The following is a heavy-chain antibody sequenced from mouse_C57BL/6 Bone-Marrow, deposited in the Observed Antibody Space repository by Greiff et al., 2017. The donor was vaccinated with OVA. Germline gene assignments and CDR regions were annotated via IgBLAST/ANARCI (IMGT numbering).Heavy chain of an antibody. Sequence: VQLVESGPGLVQPSQSLSITCTVSGFSLTSYGVHWVRQSPGKGLEWLGVIWSGGSTDYNAAFISRLSISKDNSKSQVFFKMNSLQADDTAIYYCARNCYAMDYWGQGTSVTVSS. CDR2: IWSGGST. CDR1: GFSLTSYG. CDR3: ARNCYAMDY. V-gene: IGHV2-2*01. J-gene: IGHJ4*01.